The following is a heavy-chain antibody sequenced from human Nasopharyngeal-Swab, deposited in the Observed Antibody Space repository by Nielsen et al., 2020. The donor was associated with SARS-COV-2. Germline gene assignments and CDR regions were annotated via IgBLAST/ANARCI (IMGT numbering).Heavy chain of an antibody. V-gene: IGHV1-3*01. J-gene: IGHJ5*02. D-gene: IGHD3-9*01. Sequence: ASVKVSCKASGYTFTDYYMHWVRQAPGQRLEWMGWINGGNGNTKYSQKFQGRVTITRDTSASTAYMELSSLRSEDTAVYYCARDCSSGVRYFDWLSPGYNWFDPWGQGTLVIVSS. CDR1: GYTFTDYY. CDR2: INGGNGNT. CDR3: ARDCSSGVRYFDWLSPGYNWFDP.